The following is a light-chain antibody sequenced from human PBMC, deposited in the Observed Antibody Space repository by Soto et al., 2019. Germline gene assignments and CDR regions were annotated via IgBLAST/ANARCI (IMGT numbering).Light chain of an antibody. J-gene: IGKJ5*01. CDR3: HLYDTSPPVT. CDR2: GAS. CDR1: QSVSSSY. V-gene: IGKV3-20*01. Sequence: EIVLTQSPGTLSLSPGERATLSCRASQSVSSSYLAWYQQKPGQAPRLLIYGASSRATGIPDRFSGSGSGTDFTLTISRLEPEDFAMYYCHLYDTSPPVTFGQGTRLEIK.